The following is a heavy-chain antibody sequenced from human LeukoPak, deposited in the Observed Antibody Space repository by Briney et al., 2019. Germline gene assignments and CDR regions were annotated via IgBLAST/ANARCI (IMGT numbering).Heavy chain of an antibody. CDR2: IYTSGST. J-gene: IGHJ6*03. CDR3: ARTVRDYNNYIYYYYMDV. D-gene: IGHD4-11*01. CDR1: GGSISSYY. V-gene: IGHV4-4*07. Sequence: SETLSLTCTVSGGSISSYYWSWIRQPAGRGLEWIGRIYTSGSTNYNPSLKSRVTISVDTSKNQFSLKLSSVTAADTAVYYCARTVRDYNNYIYYYYMDVWGKGTTVTVSS.